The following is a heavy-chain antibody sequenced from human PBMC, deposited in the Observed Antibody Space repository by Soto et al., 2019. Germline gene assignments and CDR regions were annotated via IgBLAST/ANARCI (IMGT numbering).Heavy chain of an antibody. CDR2: INSDGSST. Sequence: EVQLVESGGGLVQPGGSLILSCAASGFTFSSYWMRWVRQAPGKGLVWVSRINSDGSSTSYADSLNGRFTISRDNAKNTLYLQMNSLRAADTAVYYCARAPGIAVAGTDYWGPGTLVTVSS. CDR3: ARAPGIAVAGTDY. CDR1: GFTFSSYW. D-gene: IGHD6-19*01. J-gene: IGHJ4*02. V-gene: IGHV3-74*01.